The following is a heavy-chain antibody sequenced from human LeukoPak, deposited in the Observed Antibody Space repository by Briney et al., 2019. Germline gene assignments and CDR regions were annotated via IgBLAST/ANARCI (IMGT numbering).Heavy chain of an antibody. CDR2: INHSGST. Sequence: KTSETLSLTCAVYGGSFSGYYWSWIRQPPGKGLEWIGEINHSGSTNYNPSLKSRVTISVDTSKNLFSLKLSSVTAADTAVYYCARVFDYNDAFDIWGQGTMVTVSS. CDR1: GGSFSGYY. V-gene: IGHV4-34*01. D-gene: IGHD3-9*01. J-gene: IGHJ3*02. CDR3: ARVFDYNDAFDI.